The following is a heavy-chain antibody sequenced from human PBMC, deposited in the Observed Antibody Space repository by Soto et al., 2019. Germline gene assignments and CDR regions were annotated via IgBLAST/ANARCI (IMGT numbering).Heavy chain of an antibody. Sequence: VASVKVSCKASGGTFSSYTISWVRQAPGQGLEWMGRIIPILGIANYAQKLQGRVTITADKSTSTAYMELSSLRSEDTAVYYCARTYYYGSGSYPLNWFDPWGQGTLVTVSS. V-gene: IGHV1-69*02. CDR2: IIPILGIA. J-gene: IGHJ5*02. CDR3: ARTYYYGSGSYPLNWFDP. CDR1: GGTFSSYT. D-gene: IGHD3-10*01.